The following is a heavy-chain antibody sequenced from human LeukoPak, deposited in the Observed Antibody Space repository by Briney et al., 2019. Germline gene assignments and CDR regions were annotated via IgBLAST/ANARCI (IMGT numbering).Heavy chain of an antibody. Sequence: GGSLRLSCAASRFTFSSYAMHWVRQAPGKGLEWVAVISYDGSNKYYADSVKGRFTISRDNTKNTVYLQMNSLTAEDTAVYYCARGMFGGYCTDYWGQGTLVTVSS. CDR3: ARGMFGGYCTDY. CDR2: ISYDGSNK. V-gene: IGHV3-30-3*01. D-gene: IGHD3-3*01. CDR1: RFTFSSYA. J-gene: IGHJ4*02.